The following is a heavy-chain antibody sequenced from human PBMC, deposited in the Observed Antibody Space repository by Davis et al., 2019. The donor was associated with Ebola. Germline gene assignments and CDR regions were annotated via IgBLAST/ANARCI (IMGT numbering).Heavy chain of an antibody. V-gene: IGHV3-23*01. CDR1: GFTFSSYA. J-gene: IGHJ4*02. Sequence: GESLKISCAASGFTFSSYAMSWVRQAPGKGLEWVSVISGSGGSTYYADSVKGRFTISRDNSKNTLYLQMNSLRAEDTAVYYCARFENLEMAALDYWGQGTLVTVSS. D-gene: IGHD5-24*01. CDR3: ARFENLEMAALDY. CDR2: ISGSGGST.